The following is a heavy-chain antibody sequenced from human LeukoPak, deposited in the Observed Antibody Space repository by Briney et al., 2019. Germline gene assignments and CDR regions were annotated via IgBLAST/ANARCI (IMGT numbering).Heavy chain of an antibody. CDR3: ARNLGITMIVVAHFDAFDI. V-gene: IGHV4-31*03. Sequence: SETLSLTCTVSGGSISSGGYYWSWIRQHPGKGLEWIGYIYYSGSTYYNPSLKSRVTISVDTSKNQFSLKLSSVTAADTAVYYCARNLGITMIVVAHFDAFDIWGQGTMVTVSS. D-gene: IGHD3-22*01. CDR2: IYYSGST. CDR1: GGSISSGGYY. J-gene: IGHJ3*02.